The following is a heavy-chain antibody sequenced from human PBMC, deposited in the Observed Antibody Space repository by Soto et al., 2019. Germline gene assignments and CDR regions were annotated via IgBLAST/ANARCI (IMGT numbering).Heavy chain of an antibody. D-gene: IGHD1-7*01. J-gene: IGHJ5*02. CDR2: IYYIGAY. Sequence: SETLSLTCSVSGASVSSYYWSWVRQPPGKGLEWIGYIYYIGAYNYNPSLKSRVTISVDTSKNQFSLKLTSVTAADTAVYYCARTPETRDWLDPWGQGTLVTVPS. V-gene: IGHV4-59*02. CDR3: ARTPETRDWLDP. CDR1: GASVSSYY.